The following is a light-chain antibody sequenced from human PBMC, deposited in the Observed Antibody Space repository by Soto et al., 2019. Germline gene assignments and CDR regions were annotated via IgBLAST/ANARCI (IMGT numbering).Light chain of an antibody. CDR2: GAS. V-gene: IGKV3-15*01. Sequence: IVMYQSAATLSVSTGERATLSCRASQSVSSNLAWYQQKPGQAPRLLIFGASTWATGIPARFSGSGSGTEFTLTISSLQSEDFAVYYCQQYDNWPATFGQGTNVDI. J-gene: IGKJ1*01. CDR1: QSVSSN. CDR3: QQYDNWPAT.